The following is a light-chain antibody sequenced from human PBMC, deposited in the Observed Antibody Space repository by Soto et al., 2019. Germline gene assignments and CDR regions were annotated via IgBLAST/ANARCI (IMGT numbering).Light chain of an antibody. CDR2: GAS. Sequence: VLAQSPGTLSLSPGERATLSCRASQSVTRYLAWYQQKPGQAPRLLIYGASSRATGIPDRFSGSGSGTDFALNISRLEAEDFAVYYCQQYGSSPRTFGQGTKVEIK. J-gene: IGKJ1*01. V-gene: IGKV3-20*01. CDR3: QQYGSSPRT. CDR1: QSVTRY.